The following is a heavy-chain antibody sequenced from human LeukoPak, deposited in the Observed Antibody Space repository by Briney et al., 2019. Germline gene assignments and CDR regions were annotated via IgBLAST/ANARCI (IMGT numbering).Heavy chain of an antibody. J-gene: IGHJ4*02. CDR1: GFTFSSYA. CDR3: ARDERRYCSDSSCYPGDY. Sequence: GGSLRLSCAVSGFTFSSYAMKWVRQAPGKGLEWVSAISRTSAYIYYSDSVKGRFTISRDNAKNSVYLQIDSLRAEDTAVYYCARDERRYCSDSSCYPGDYWGQGTLVTVSS. CDR2: ISRTSAYI. D-gene: IGHD2-2*01. V-gene: IGHV3-21*01.